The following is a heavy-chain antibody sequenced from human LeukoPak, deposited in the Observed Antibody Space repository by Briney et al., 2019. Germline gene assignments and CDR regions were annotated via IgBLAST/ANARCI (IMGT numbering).Heavy chain of an antibody. Sequence: SCKASGYTFTGYYLHWVRQAPGKGLEWVSSISNIGNHIYYANSVKGRFTISRDNAKNSLYLQMNSLRAEDTAVYYCARDLNSYSSSSQFDYWGQGNLVTVSS. CDR2: ISNIGNHI. CDR1: GYTFTGYY. D-gene: IGHD2-2*01. V-gene: IGHV3-21*01. CDR3: ARDLNSYSSSSQFDY. J-gene: IGHJ4*02.